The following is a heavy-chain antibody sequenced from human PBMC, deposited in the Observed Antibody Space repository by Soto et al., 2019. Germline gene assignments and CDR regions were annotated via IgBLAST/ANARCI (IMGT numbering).Heavy chain of an antibody. CDR3: ARWYYYGSGSYYDGDY. Sequence: SETLSLTCTVSGGSISSSSYYWGWIRQPPGKGLEWIGSIYYSGSTYYNPSLKSRVTISVDTSKNQFSLKLSSVTAADTAVYYCARWYYYGSGSYYDGDYWGQGTLVTVSS. D-gene: IGHD3-10*01. CDR2: IYYSGST. V-gene: IGHV4-39*01. J-gene: IGHJ4*02. CDR1: GGSISSSSYY.